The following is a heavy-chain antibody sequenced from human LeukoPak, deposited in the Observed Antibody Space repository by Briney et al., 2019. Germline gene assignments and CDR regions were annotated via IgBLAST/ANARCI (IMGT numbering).Heavy chain of an antibody. Sequence: SETLSLTCAVSGYSISSGYYWGWIRQPPGKGLDWIASMYHSGSTYYNPSLKSRVTISVDTSKNQFSLRLSSVTAADTAVYYCANQGPTVVTHFDTWGQGTLVTVSS. D-gene: IGHD4-23*01. J-gene: IGHJ4*02. CDR3: ANQGPTVVTHFDT. CDR1: GYSISSGYY. V-gene: IGHV4-38-2*01. CDR2: MYHSGST.